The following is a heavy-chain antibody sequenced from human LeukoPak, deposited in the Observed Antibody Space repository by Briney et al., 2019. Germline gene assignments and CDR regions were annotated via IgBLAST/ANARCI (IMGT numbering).Heavy chain of an antibody. Sequence: SETLSLTCAVYGGSFSGYYWSWIRQPPGKGLEWIGEINHSGSTNYNPSLKSRVTISVDTSKNQFSLKLSSVTAADTAVYYCARGGSEVIDYGDYVGVQDYWGQGTLVTVSS. CDR3: ARGGSEVIDYGDYVGVQDY. J-gene: IGHJ4*02. CDR2: INHSGST. CDR1: GGSFSGYY. V-gene: IGHV4-34*01. D-gene: IGHD4-17*01.